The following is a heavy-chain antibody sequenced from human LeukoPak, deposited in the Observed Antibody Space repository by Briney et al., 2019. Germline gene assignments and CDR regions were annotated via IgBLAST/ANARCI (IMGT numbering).Heavy chain of an antibody. Sequence: GGSLRLSCAVSGITLSNYGMSWVRQAPGKGLEWVAGISGGAGGTNYADSVKGRFTISRDNPKNTLYLQMNSLRAEDTAVYFCAKRGVVIRVILVGFHKEAYYFDSWGQGALVTVSS. CDR3: AKRGVVIRVILVGFHKEAYYFDS. D-gene: IGHD3-22*01. CDR1: GITLSNYG. J-gene: IGHJ4*02. CDR2: ISGGAGGT. V-gene: IGHV3-23*01.